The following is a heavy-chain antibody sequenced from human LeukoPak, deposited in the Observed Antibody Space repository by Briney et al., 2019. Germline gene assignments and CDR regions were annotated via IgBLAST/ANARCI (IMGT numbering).Heavy chain of an antibody. V-gene: IGHV7-4-1*02. CDR2: INTDTGNP. D-gene: IGHD3-9*01. CDR3: ARDTTRYYDILTGYLSNWFDR. Sequence: RGSVKVSCKASGYTFTSYAMNWVRQAPGQGLEWMGWINTDTGNPTYAQGFTGRFVFSLDTSVSTPYLQISSLKAEDTAVYYCARDTTRYYDILTGYLSNWFDRWGEGTLVTVSS. J-gene: IGHJ5*02. CDR1: GYTFTSYA.